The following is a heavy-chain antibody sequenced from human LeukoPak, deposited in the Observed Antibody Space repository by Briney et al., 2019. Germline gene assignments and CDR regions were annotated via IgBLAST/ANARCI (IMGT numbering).Heavy chain of an antibody. CDR2: ISSSSSYI. V-gene: IGHV3-21*01. J-gene: IGHJ4*02. Sequence: KTGGPLRLSCAASGFTFSSYAMSWLRQAPGKALKWVSSISSSSSYIYYGDSVKGRFTISRDNAKNSLYLQMNSLRAEDMAVYYCARVRGRYYDSSGSPYWGQGTLVTVSS. CDR1: GFTFSSYA. CDR3: ARVRGRYYDSSGSPY. D-gene: IGHD3-22*01.